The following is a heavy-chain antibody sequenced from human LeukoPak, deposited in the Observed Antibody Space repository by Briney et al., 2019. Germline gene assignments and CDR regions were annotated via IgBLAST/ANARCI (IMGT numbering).Heavy chain of an antibody. D-gene: IGHD2-8*01. J-gene: IGHJ5*02. V-gene: IGHV1-69*01. Sequence: SVKVSCKASGGTFSSSAISWVRQAPGQGLEWMGVIIPIFGAANYAQKFQGRVTITADESTSTAYMELSSLRSEDTAVYYCAREGGVVLMVYAPNTGWFDPWGQGTLVTVSS. CDR1: GGTFSSSA. CDR3: AREGGVVLMVYAPNTGWFDP. CDR2: IIPIFGAA.